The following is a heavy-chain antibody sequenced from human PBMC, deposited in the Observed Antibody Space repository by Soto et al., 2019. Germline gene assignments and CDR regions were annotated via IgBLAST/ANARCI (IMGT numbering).Heavy chain of an antibody. CDR1: GFTLANYA. V-gene: IGHV3-23*01. J-gene: IGHJ3*01. Sequence: GGSLRLSCAASGFTLANYAMTWVRQAPGKGLEWVSSVIPSGETTFYRDSVRGRFTISRDNSKSTLYLQMNSLRAEDTAIYYCAKRTGAVSGAFHVWGHGTMVTVSS. CDR3: AKRTGAVSGAFHV. CDR2: VIPSGETT. D-gene: IGHD3-10*01.